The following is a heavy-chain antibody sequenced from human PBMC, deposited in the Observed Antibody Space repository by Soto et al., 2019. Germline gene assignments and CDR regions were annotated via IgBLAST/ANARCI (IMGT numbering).Heavy chain of an antibody. V-gene: IGHV1-69*12. D-gene: IGHD3-3*01. CDR3: ARDGDPQSAFWSGPLGGGRFDP. Sequence: QVQLVQSGAEVKKPGSSVNVSCKTSGGTFGNSAVTWVRQAPGQGLEGLGGIVPMFGTANYAQKFQGRVTPTADESTITAYMELSSLNTDDTAVYYCARDGDPQSAFWSGPLGGGRFDPWGQGTLVTVSS. J-gene: IGHJ5*02. CDR2: IVPMFGTA. CDR1: GGTFGNSA.